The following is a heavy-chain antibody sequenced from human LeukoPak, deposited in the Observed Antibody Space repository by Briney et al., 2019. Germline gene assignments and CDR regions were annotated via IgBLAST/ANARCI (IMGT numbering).Heavy chain of an antibody. D-gene: IGHD2-15*01. CDR1: GDSVSSNNAA. Sequence: SQTLSVTCAISGDSVSSNNAAWNWIRQSPSRGLEWLERTNYRSKWYNDYALSMKSRITINADTSRNQFSLHLNSVTPEDTAVYYCARGWIYSFAYWGQGTLVTVSS. V-gene: IGHV6-1*01. J-gene: IGHJ4*02. CDR2: TNYRSKWYN. CDR3: ARGWIYSFAY.